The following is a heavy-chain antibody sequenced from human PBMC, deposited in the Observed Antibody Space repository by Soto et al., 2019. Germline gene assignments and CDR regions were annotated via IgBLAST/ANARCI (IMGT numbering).Heavy chain of an antibody. D-gene: IGHD3-22*01. CDR3: PRASYYYDSSGYYYRYYFDY. Sequence: GGSLRLSCAASGFTVNNNYMSWVRQAPGKGMEWVSVIYSGGSTYYADSVNGRFTISRDNSKNTVHLQMNSLRAEDTAVYYCPRASYYYDSSGYYYRYYFDYWGQVTLVTVSS. V-gene: IGHV3-66*01. CDR1: GFTVNNNY. CDR2: IYSGGST. J-gene: IGHJ4*02.